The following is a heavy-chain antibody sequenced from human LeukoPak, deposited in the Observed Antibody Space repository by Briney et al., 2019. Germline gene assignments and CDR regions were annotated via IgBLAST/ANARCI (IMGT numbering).Heavy chain of an antibody. J-gene: IGHJ4*02. CDR3: ARVDTAMVIDY. Sequence: SVKISCKASGGTFSSYAISWVRQAPGQGFEWMGRIIPILGIANYAQKFQGRVTITADKSTSTAYMELSSLRSEGTAVYYCARVDTAMVIDYWGQGTLVTVSS. D-gene: IGHD5-18*01. CDR1: GGTFSSYA. V-gene: IGHV1-69*04. CDR2: IIPILGIA.